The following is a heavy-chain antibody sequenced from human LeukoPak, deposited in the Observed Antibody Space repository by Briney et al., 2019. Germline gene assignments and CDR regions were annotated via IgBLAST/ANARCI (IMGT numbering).Heavy chain of an antibody. V-gene: IGHV4-38-2*02. D-gene: IGHD6-13*01. CDR3: ARDLSSSYGGAFDI. J-gene: IGHJ3*02. Sequence: SETLSLTCAVSGYSISGGYYWGWIRQPPGKGLEWIGSIYHSGSTYYNPSLKSRVTISVDTSKNQFSLKLSSVTAADTAVYYCARDLSSSYGGAFDIWGQGTMVTVSS. CDR2: IYHSGST. CDR1: GYSISGGYY.